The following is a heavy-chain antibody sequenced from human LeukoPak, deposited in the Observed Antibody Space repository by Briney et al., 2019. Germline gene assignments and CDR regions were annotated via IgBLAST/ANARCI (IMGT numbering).Heavy chain of an antibody. D-gene: IGHD4/OR15-4a*01. V-gene: IGHV3-21*01. Sequence: KAGGSLRLSCAASGFTFSSYSMNWVRQAPGKGLDWVSSISSSSTYIYYADSVKGRFTISRDNAENSLYLQMNSLRAEDTAVYYCARGSGANFEYWGQGTLVTVSS. CDR3: ARGSGANFEY. J-gene: IGHJ4*02. CDR2: ISSSSTYI. CDR1: GFTFSSYS.